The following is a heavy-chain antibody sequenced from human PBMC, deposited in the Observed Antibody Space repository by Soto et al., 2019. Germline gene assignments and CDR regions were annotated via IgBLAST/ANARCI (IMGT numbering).Heavy chain of an antibody. Sequence: EVQLVESGGGLVKPGGSLRLSCAASGFTFSNAWMSWVRQAPGKGLEWVGRIKSKTNGGTTDYPAPVKGRFTISRDDSKNTLYLQMNSLRAEDTAVYYCARDNVLRFLEWFHYGMDVWGQGTTVTVSS. CDR3: ARDNVLRFLEWFHYGMDV. D-gene: IGHD3-3*01. CDR1: GFTFSNAW. CDR2: IKSKTNGGTT. J-gene: IGHJ6*02. V-gene: IGHV3-15*01.